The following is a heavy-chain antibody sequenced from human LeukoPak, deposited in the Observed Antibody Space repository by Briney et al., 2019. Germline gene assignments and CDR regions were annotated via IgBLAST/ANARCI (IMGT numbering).Heavy chain of an antibody. V-gene: IGHV3-33*01. CDR2: IWYDGSNK. CDR3: ARDPPGIAASGTYY. D-gene: IGHD6-13*01. CDR1: GFTFSSYG. Sequence: GGSLRLSCAASGFTFSSYGMHWVRQAPGKGLEWGAVIWYDGSNKYYADSVKGRFTISRDNSKNTLYLQMNSLRVEDTAVYYCARDPPGIAASGTYYWGQGTLVTVSS. J-gene: IGHJ4*02.